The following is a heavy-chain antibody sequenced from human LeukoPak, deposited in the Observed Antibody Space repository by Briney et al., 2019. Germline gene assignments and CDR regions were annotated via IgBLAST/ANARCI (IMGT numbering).Heavy chain of an antibody. CDR3: ARDPTPLIAAAGYFDY. CDR2: IYYSGST. V-gene: IGHV4-59*01. Sequence: PSETLSLTCTVSGGSISSYYWSWIRQPPGKGLEWIGYIYYSGSTNYNPSLKSRVTISVDTSKNQFSLKLSSVTAADTAVYYCARDPTPLIAAAGYFDYWGQGTLVTVSS. J-gene: IGHJ4*02. CDR1: GGSISSYY. D-gene: IGHD6-13*01.